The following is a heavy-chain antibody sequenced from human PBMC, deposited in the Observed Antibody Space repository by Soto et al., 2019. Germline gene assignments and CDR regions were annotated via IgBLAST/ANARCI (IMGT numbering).Heavy chain of an antibody. D-gene: IGHD3-10*01. CDR3: ARAFYGSGSYSLDY. V-gene: IGHV3-72*01. Sequence: EVQLVESGGGLVQPGGSLRLSCAASGFSFSDHYMDWVRQAPAKGLEWIGRTRNRGNGYTTEYAASAKGRFIISRDDSKNSLYLQMNSLKTEDTAGYYCARAFYGSGSYSLDYWGQGALVTVSS. CDR1: GFSFSDHY. J-gene: IGHJ4*02. CDR2: TRNRGNGYTT.